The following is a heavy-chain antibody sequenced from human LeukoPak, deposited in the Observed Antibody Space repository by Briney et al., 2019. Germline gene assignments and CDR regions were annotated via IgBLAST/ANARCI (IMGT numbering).Heavy chain of an antibody. Sequence: PGGALRLSCAATGFNFSSYNMSWLRQAPRKGLDWVSSISRTSSYIYYADSVKGRFTISRDNAQNSLYLQMNSLRVEDTAVYYCARVLENDCSGGSCYSGLDYWGQGTLVTVSS. D-gene: IGHD2-15*01. CDR3: ARVLENDCSGGSCYSGLDY. CDR1: GFNFSSYN. CDR2: ISRTSSYI. J-gene: IGHJ4*02. V-gene: IGHV3-21*01.